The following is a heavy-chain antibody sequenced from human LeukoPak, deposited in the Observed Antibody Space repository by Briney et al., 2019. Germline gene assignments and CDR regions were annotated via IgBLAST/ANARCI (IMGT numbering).Heavy chain of an antibody. CDR3: ARDRGAVAGSAGRFDP. CDR2: IIPIFGTA. Sequence: GASVKVSCKASGGTFSSYAISWVRQAPGQGLEWMGRIIPIFGTANYAQKFQGRVTITTDEPTSPAYMELSSLRSGDTAVYYCARDRGAVAGSAGRFDPWGQGTLVTASS. D-gene: IGHD6-19*01. V-gene: IGHV1-69*05. CDR1: GGTFSSYA. J-gene: IGHJ5*02.